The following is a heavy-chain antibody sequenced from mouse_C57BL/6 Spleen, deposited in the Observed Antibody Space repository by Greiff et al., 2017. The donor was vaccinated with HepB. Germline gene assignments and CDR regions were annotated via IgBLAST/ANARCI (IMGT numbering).Heavy chain of an antibody. CDR2: IGPGSGST. D-gene: IGHD2-4*01. CDR3: ARCEGLRRGSRWYFDV. Sequence: VQLQQSGAELVKPGASVKISCKASGYTFTDYYINWVKQRPGQGLEWIGKIGPGSGSTYYNEKFKGKATLTADKSSSTAYMQLSSLTSEDSAVYFCARCEGLRRGSRWYFDVWGTGTTVTVSS. CDR1: GYTFTDYY. V-gene: IGHV1-77*01. J-gene: IGHJ1*03.